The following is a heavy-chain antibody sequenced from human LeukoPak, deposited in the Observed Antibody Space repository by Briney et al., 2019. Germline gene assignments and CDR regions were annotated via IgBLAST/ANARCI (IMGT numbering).Heavy chain of an antibody. Sequence: PSETLSLTCTVSGGSISSYYWSWIRQPPGKGLEWIGYIYYSGSTNYNPSLKSRVTISVDTSKNQFSLKLSSVTAADTAVYYCARGGVWLDGSRKGYYFDYWGQGTLVTVSS. CDR2: IYYSGST. D-gene: IGHD1-26*01. CDR3: ARGGVWLDGSRKGYYFDY. J-gene: IGHJ4*02. CDR1: GGSISSYY. V-gene: IGHV4-59*01.